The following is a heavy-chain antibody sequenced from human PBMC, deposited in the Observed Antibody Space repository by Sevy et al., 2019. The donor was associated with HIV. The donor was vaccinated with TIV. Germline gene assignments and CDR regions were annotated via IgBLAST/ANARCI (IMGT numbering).Heavy chain of an antibody. CDR1: VFTFSSYS. V-gene: IGHV3-48*02. J-gene: IGHJ4*02. Sequence: GGSLRLSCAASVFTFSSYSMNWVRQAPGKGLEWVSYISRSSSTIYYADSVKGRFTISRDNAKNSLYLQMNSLRDEETAVYYCARERKMYDSSGYYFHFDYWGQGTLVTVSS. CDR2: ISRSSSTI. CDR3: ARERKMYDSSGYYFHFDY. D-gene: IGHD3-22*01.